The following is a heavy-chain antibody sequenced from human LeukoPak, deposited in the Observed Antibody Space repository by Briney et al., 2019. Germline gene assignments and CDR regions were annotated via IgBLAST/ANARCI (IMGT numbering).Heavy chain of an antibody. V-gene: IGHV4-34*01. CDR1: GGSFSGYY. CDR3: ARQRTNRGYSYGLYYYYYMDV. Sequence: PSETLSLTCAVYGGSFSGYYWSWIRQPPGKGLEWIGEINHSGSTNYNPSLKSRVTISVDTSKNQFSLKLSSVTAADTAVYYCARQRTNRGYSYGLYYYYYMDVWGKGTTVTISS. J-gene: IGHJ6*03. D-gene: IGHD5-18*01. CDR2: INHSGST.